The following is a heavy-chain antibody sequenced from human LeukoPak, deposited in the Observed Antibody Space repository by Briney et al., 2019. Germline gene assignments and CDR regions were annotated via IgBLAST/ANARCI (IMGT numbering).Heavy chain of an antibody. J-gene: IGHJ3*02. Sequence: SVKVSCKASGGTFGSYAISWVRQAPGQGLEWMGGIIPMFTTADYAQKFQGRVTITADESTSTAYMELSSLRSEDTAVYYCSTVVTRYDAFDIWGQGTMVTVSS. CDR2: IIPMFTTA. CDR1: GGTFGSYA. V-gene: IGHV1-69*13. D-gene: IGHD4-23*01. CDR3: STVVTRYDAFDI.